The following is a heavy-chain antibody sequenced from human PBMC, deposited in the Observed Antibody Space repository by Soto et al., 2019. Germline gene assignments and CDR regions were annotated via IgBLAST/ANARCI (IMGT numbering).Heavy chain of an antibody. CDR3: AKERATTTAFDY. V-gene: IGHV3-7*03. CDR2: IKQDGTEK. CDR1: GFTFSSFW. Sequence: LRLSCPASGFTFSSFWMTWVRQAPGKGLEWVANIKQDGTEKYYVDSVKGRLTISRDNAKNPLYLQMNSLRAEDTAVYYCAKERATTTAFDYWGQGALVTVSS. J-gene: IGHJ4*02. D-gene: IGHD4-17*01.